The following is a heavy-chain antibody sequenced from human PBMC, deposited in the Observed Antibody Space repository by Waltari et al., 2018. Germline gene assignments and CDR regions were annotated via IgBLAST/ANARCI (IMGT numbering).Heavy chain of an antibody. CDR1: GFTFSSYA. J-gene: IGHJ4*02. CDR2: ISGSGGST. CDR3: AKEGSITMIVVVITTYYFDY. V-gene: IGHV3-23*04. D-gene: IGHD3-22*01. Sequence: EVQLVESGGGLIQPGGSLRLSCAASGFTFSSYAMSWVRQAPGKGLEWVSAISGSGGSTYYADSVKGRFTISRDNSKNTLYLQMNSLRAEDTAVYYCAKEGSITMIVVVITTYYFDYWGQGTLVTVSS.